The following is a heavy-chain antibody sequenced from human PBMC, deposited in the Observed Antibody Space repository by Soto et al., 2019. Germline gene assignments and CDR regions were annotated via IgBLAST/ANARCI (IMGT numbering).Heavy chain of an antibody. V-gene: IGHV1-69*13. CDR2: IIPIFGTA. D-gene: IGHD3-22*01. J-gene: IGHJ4*02. Sequence: GASVKVSCKASGGTFSSYAISWVRQAPGQGLEWMGGIIPIFGTANYAQKFQGRVTITADESTSTAYMELSSLRSEDTAVYYCAREDSSGYYYNTPALYFDYWGQGTLVTVSS. CDR1: GGTFSSYA. CDR3: AREDSSGYYYNTPALYFDY.